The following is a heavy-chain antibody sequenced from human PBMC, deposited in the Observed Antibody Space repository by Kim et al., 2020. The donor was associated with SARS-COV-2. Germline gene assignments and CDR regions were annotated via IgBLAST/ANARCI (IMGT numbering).Heavy chain of an antibody. CDR1: GDSVSSNSAA. J-gene: IGHJ6*02. CDR3: ARDRVAYCGGDCYWDYYYYGMDV. D-gene: IGHD2-21*02. V-gene: IGHV6-1*01. Sequence: SQTLSLTCAISGDSVSSNSAAWNWIRQSPSRGLEWLGRTYYRSKWYNDYAVSVKSRITINPDTSKNQFSLQLNSVTPEDTAVYYCARDRVAYCGGDCYWDYYYYGMDVWGRGTTVTVSS. CDR2: TYYRSKWYN.